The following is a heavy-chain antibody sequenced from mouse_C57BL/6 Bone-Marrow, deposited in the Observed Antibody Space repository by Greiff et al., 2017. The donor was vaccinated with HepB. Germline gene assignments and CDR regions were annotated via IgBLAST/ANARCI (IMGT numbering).Heavy chain of an antibody. V-gene: IGHV7-1*01. CDR2: SRNKANDYTT. D-gene: IGHD4-1*01. CDR3: ARDGGDWDGVYAMDY. Sequence: EVMLVESGGGLVQSGRSLRLSCATSGFTFSDFYMEWVRQAPGKGLEWIAASRNKANDYTTEYSASVKGRFIVSRDTSQSILYLQMNALRAEDTAIYYCARDGGDWDGVYAMDYWGQGTSVTVSS. CDR1: GFTFSDFY. J-gene: IGHJ4*01.